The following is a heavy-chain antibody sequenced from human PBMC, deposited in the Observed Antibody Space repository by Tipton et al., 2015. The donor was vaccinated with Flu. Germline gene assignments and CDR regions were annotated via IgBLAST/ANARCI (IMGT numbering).Heavy chain of an antibody. CDR1: GGSFSGYY. CDR2: SYHTGNA. J-gene: IGHJ5*02. D-gene: IGHD4-11*01. Sequence: LRLSCAVYGGSFSGYYWTWVRQPPGKGLEWIGNSYHTGNAYYNPTLKSRATISVDRSKNQFSLKLNSVTAADTAVYYCARRDYSNYVSEPKNWFDPWGQGTLVTVSS. CDR3: ARRDYSNYVSEPKNWFDP. V-gene: IGHV4-34*01.